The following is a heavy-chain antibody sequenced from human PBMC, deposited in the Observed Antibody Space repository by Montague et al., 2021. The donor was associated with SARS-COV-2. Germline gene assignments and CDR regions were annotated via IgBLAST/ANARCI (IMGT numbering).Heavy chain of an antibody. J-gene: IGHJ4*02. CDR1: GGSISSSSYY. CDR3: ETQEVPSGWFPGPFDF. Sequence: SETLSLTCTVSGGSISSSSYYWAWIRQPPGKGLELSGSIYNRGSTYYKPSLNSRVFIAVDTSKNQLSLTLTAVTAADTAVYYCETQEVPSGWFPGPFDFWGQGTMLSVSS. D-gene: IGHD6-19*01. V-gene: IGHV4-39*01. CDR2: IYNRGST.